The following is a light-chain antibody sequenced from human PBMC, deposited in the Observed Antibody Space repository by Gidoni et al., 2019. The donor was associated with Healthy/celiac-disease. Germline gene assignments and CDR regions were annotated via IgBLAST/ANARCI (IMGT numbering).Light chain of an antibody. CDR2: DAS. Sequence: LQITPSPSSLSASVGDRVTITCQASQDISNYLNWYQQKPGKAPKLLIYDASNLETGVPSRFSGSGSGTDFTFTISSLQPEDIATYYCQQYDNLLLTFGGGTKVEIK. J-gene: IGKJ4*02. CDR1: QDISNY. V-gene: IGKV1-33*01. CDR3: QQYDNLLLT.